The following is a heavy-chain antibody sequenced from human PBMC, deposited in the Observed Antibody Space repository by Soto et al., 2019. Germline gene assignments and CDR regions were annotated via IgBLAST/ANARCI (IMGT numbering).Heavy chain of an antibody. D-gene: IGHD5-12*01. CDR2: IIPVFGRP. CDR1: GGSFSSFG. CDR3: AREGSGYNL. J-gene: IGHJ1*01. Sequence: SVKVSCKASGGSFSSFGISWVRQAPGQGLEWMGGIIPVFGRPNYAQRFRGRLTITADESTNAVYLELIDLRSEDTAVYYCAREGSGYNLWGQGTQVTVSS. V-gene: IGHV1-69*13.